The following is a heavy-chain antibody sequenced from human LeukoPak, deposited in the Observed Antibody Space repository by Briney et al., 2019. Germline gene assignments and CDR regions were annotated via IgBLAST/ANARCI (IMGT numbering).Heavy chain of an antibody. D-gene: IGHD2-8*01. J-gene: IGHJ3*02. Sequence: PGGSLRLSCAASGFTLSSYWMHWVRQAPGKGLVWVSGINSDGGSTRYADSVKGRFIITGDNAKNMLYLQMNSLRAEDTAVYYCASMNGHAFDIWGQGTRVTVSS. CDR2: INSDGGST. CDR3: ASMNGHAFDI. V-gene: IGHV3-74*01. CDR1: GFTLSSYW.